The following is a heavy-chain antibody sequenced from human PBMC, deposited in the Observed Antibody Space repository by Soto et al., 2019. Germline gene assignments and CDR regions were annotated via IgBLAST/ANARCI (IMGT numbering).Heavy chain of an antibody. Sequence: QITLKESGPPLVKPTQTLTLTCTFSGFSLSTSGVGVGWIRQPPGKALEWLALIYWDDDKRYSPSLRSRLTLAKDTSKNQVVLTMTNLDPVDTATYYCAHTFSSVTPWYFDVWGRGTLVTVSS. CDR1: GFSLSTSGVG. CDR3: AHTFSSVTPWYFDV. D-gene: IGHD4-17*01. V-gene: IGHV2-5*02. J-gene: IGHJ2*01. CDR2: IYWDDDK.